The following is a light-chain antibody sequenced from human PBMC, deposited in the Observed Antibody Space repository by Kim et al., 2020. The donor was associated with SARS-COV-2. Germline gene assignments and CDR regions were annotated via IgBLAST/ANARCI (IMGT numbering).Light chain of an antibody. CDR1: QGISSW. CDR2: AAS. Sequence: SVGERVTITCRASQGISSWLAWYQQKPGKGPELLIYAASSLQSGVPSRFSGSGSGTDFTLTISDLQPEDFATYYCQQTNSFYALTFGGGTKVDIK. J-gene: IGKJ4*01. V-gene: IGKV1-12*01. CDR3: QQTNSFYALT.